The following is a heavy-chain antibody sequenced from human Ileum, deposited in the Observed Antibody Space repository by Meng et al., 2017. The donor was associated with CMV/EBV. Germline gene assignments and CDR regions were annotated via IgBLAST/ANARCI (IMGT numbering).Heavy chain of an antibody. Sequence: GGSLRLSCAASGFTFSSYEMNWVRQAPGKGLEWVSYISSSGSTIYYADSVKGRFTISRDNAKNSLYLQMNSLRAEDTAVYYCARGLILHIVVVPAAHRGRYFDYWGQGTLVTVSS. V-gene: IGHV3-48*03. CDR2: ISSSGSTI. CDR1: GFTFSSYE. CDR3: ARGLILHIVVVPAAHRGRYFDY. J-gene: IGHJ4*02. D-gene: IGHD2-2*01.